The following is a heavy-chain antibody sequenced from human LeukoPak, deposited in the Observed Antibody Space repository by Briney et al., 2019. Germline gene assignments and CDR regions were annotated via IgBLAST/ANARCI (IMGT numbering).Heavy chain of an antibody. D-gene: IGHD3-22*01. Sequence: SETLSLTCAVYGGSFSGYYWSWIRQPPGKGLEWIGEINHSGSTYYNPSLKSRVTISVDTSKNQFSLKLSSVTAADTAVYYCARLTRPLPYYYDSTKFPFFDYWGQGTLVTVSS. V-gene: IGHV4-34*01. CDR1: GGSFSGYY. CDR2: INHSGST. CDR3: ARLTRPLPYYYDSTKFPFFDY. J-gene: IGHJ4*02.